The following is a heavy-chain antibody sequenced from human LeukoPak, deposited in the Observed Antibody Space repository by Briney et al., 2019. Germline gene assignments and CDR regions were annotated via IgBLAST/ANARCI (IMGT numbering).Heavy chain of an antibody. V-gene: IGHV3-11*01. CDR1: GFRFSDHQ. D-gene: IGHD2-2*02. Sequence: GGSLRLSCTASGFRFSDHQMSWLRQAPGQGPEWLSYIRGSGDFVNYADSVKGRFTVSRDNAKNSLFLQMNSLRAEDTAVYYCAKDLRDCSSTSCYKTSFDYWGQGTLVTVSS. CDR2: IRGSGDFV. J-gene: IGHJ4*02. CDR3: AKDLRDCSSTSCYKTSFDY.